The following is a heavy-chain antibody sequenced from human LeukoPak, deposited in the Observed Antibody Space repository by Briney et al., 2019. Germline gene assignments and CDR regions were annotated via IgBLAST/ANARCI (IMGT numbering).Heavy chain of an antibody. CDR1: GFTFSSYS. Sequence: GGSLRLSCAASGFTFSSYSMNGVRQAPGKGLELVSTISGSGGSTYHADSVKGRFTISRDNSKNTLYLQMNSLRAEDAAVYYCARDGGSAYYWYFDYWGQGTLVTVSS. J-gene: IGHJ4*02. CDR2: ISGSGGST. D-gene: IGHD3-3*01. CDR3: ARDGGSAYYWYFDY. V-gene: IGHV3-23*01.